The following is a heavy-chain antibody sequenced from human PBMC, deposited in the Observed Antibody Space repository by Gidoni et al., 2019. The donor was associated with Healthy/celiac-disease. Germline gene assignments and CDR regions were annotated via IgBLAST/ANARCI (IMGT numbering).Heavy chain of an antibody. J-gene: IGHJ4*02. Sequence: QVQLQESGPGLVKPSETLSLTCTVSGGSISSYYWSWIRQPAGKGLEWIGRIYTSGSTNYNPSLKSRVTMSVDTSKNQFSLKLSSVTAADTAVYYCARESWVVYNWNDRPYFDYWGQGTLVTVSS. D-gene: IGHD1-1*01. CDR2: IYTSGST. CDR3: ARESWVVYNWNDRPYFDY. CDR1: GGSISSYY. V-gene: IGHV4-4*07.